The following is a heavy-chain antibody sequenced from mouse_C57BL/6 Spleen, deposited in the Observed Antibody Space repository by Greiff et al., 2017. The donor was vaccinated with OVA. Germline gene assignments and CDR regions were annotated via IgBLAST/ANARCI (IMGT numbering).Heavy chain of an antibody. Sequence: QVQLQQSGPELVKPGASVKISCKASGYAFSSSWMNWVKQRPGKGLEWIGRIYPGDGDTNYNGKFKGKATLTADKSSSTAYMQLSSLTSEDSAVYFCARSGKANWAYYYAMDYWGQGTSVTVSS. CDR1: GYAFSSSW. CDR3: ARSGKANWAYYYAMDY. V-gene: IGHV1-82*01. CDR2: IYPGDGDT. J-gene: IGHJ4*01. D-gene: IGHD4-1*01.